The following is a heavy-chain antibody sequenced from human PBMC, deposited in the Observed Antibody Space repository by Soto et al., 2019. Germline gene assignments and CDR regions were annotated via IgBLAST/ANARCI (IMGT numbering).Heavy chain of an antibody. CDR3: AGDREACRRTSGSGAPSDGIGV. D-gene: IGHD2-2*01. V-gene: IGHV1-69*06. J-gene: IGHJ6*04. Sequence: SVKVSCKASGGTFSGYAISWVRQAPGQGLEWMGGIIPIFGTANYAQKFQGRVTITANKSTSTAYMELSSLRSEDTAVYYCAGDREACRRTSGSGAPSDGIGVCHKGTTVTVAS. CDR2: IIPIFGTA. CDR1: GGTFSGYA.